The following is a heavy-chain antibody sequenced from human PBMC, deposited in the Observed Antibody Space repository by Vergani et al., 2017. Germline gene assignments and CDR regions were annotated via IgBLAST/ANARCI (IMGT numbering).Heavy chain of an antibody. V-gene: IGHV3-30*04. Sequence: VHLVESGGDLVQPGRPLRLSCTASGFTFGDDAISWFRQAPGKGPEWVSVISYDGNKKNYADPVKGRFTISRDKSKHTLYLEMNALRAEDTAAYYCASDFLTRVTTLEYYYMGGLVKGTTVTVSS. CDR1: GFTFGDDA. CDR2: ISYDGNKK. CDR3: ASDFLTRVTTLEYYYMGG. D-gene: IGHD1-1*01. J-gene: IGHJ6*03.